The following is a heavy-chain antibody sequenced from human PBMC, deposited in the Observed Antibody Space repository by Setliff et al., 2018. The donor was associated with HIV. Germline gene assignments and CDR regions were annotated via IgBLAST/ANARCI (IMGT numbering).Heavy chain of an antibody. CDR3: ARGAFIGYGWSSFGMDV. D-gene: IGHD3-22*01. CDR1: GGSFSSDSYY. J-gene: IGHJ6*02. CDR2: IYYSGGT. V-gene: IGHV4-39*07. Sequence: SETLSLTCSVSGGSFSSDSYYWGWIRQFPGKGLEWIGSIYYSGGTYYHPSLKSRVTISVDTSKNQFSLKRSSVTAADTAVYSCARGAFIGYGWSSFGMDVWGQGTTVTVSS.